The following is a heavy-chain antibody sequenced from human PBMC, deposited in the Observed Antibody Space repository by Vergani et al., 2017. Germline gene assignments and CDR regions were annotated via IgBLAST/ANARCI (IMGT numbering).Heavy chain of an antibody. V-gene: IGHV4-59*08. Sequence: QVQLPESGPGLVKPSETLSLTCTVPGGSISSYYWRWIRRPPGKGLEWVGYLDYSGSTNYNPSLKSRVTISVDTSKNQFSLKLTSVTAADTAVYYWARQQGHEVGNAFGYWGQGTLVTVSS. CDR1: GGSISSYY. CDR2: LDYSGST. D-gene: IGHD1-1*01. J-gene: IGHJ4*02. CDR3: ARQQGHEVGNAFGY.